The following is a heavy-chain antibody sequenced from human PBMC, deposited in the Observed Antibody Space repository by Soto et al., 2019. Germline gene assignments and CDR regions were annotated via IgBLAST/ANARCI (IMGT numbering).Heavy chain of an antibody. Sequence: GGSLRLSCAASGFTFSSYGMHWVRQAPGKGLEWVAVISYDGSNKYYADSVKGRFTISRDNSKNTLYLQMNSLRAEDTAVYYCAKDLYIFGMNGYYYGMDVWGQGTTVTVSS. CDR1: GFTFSSYG. CDR3: AKDLYIFGMNGYYYGMDV. V-gene: IGHV3-30*18. CDR2: ISYDGSNK. D-gene: IGHD3-9*01. J-gene: IGHJ6*02.